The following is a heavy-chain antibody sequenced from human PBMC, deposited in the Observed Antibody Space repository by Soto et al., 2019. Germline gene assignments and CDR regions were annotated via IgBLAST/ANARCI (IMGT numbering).Heavy chain of an antibody. CDR3: ARLISGTYSDWFDS. CDR2: ISADNAKT. CDR1: GYTFTRYG. V-gene: IGHV1-18*04. Sequence: QVQLVQSGAEVKKPGASVKVSCKASGYTFTRYGITWVRQAPGHGLEWMGWISADNAKTKYAQKIQGRVTMTTDTSTSTAYVELRSLRSDDTAVYYCARLISGTYSDWFDSWGQGTLVTVSS. J-gene: IGHJ5*01. D-gene: IGHD1-26*01.